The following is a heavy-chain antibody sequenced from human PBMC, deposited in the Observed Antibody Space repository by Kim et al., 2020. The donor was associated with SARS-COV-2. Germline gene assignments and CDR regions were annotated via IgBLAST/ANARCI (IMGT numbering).Heavy chain of an antibody. CDR1: GGSISSSSYY. D-gene: IGHD6-6*01. V-gene: IGHV4-39*01. Sequence: SETLSLTCTVSGGSISSSSYYWGWIRQPPGKGLEWIGSIYYSGSTYYNPSLKSRVTISVDTSKNQFSLKLSSVTAADTAVYYCARLANKRGRWHSSSSNWFDPWGQGTLVTVSS. CDR2: IYYSGST. CDR3: ARLANKRGRWHSSSSNWFDP. J-gene: IGHJ5*02.